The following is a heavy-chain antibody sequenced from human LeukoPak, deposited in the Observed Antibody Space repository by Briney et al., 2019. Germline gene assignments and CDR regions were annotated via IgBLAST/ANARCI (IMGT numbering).Heavy chain of an antibody. V-gene: IGHV3-74*01. Sequence: GGSLRLSCAASGFTFSDYWMHWVRQAPGKGPVWVSRINSDGSSTSYADSVKGRFTISRDNAKNTLYLQMNSLRAEDTAVYYCASAIQLWSYIDYWGQGTLVTVSS. CDR3: ASAIQLWSYIDY. CDR2: INSDGSST. CDR1: GFTFSDYW. J-gene: IGHJ4*02. D-gene: IGHD5-18*01.